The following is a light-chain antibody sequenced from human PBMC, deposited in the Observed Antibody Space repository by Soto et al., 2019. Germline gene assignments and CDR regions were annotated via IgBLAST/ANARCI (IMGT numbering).Light chain of an antibody. CDR2: DAS. CDR1: QTVSNY. V-gene: IGKV3-11*01. J-gene: IGKJ5*01. CDR3: QQRSNWPT. Sequence: EIVLAQSPATLSLSPGERATLSCRASQTVSNYLAWYQQKPGQAPRLLIYDASNRATGIPARFSGSGSGTDFTLTISSLEPEDFAVYYCQQRSNWPTFGQGTRLEIK.